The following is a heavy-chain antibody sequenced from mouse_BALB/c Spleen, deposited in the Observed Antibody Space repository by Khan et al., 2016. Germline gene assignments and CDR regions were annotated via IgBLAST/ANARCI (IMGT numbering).Heavy chain of an antibody. Sequence: EVQLQESGPDLVKPSQSLSLTCTVTGYSITSGYSWHWIRQFPGNKLEWMGYIHYSGNTNYNPSLKSRISITRDTSKNQFFLQLNSVTTEGTATYYCAESPFDYWGQGTTLTVSS. J-gene: IGHJ2*01. V-gene: IGHV3-1*02. CDR3: AESPFDY. CDR1: GYSITSGYS. CDR2: IHYSGNT.